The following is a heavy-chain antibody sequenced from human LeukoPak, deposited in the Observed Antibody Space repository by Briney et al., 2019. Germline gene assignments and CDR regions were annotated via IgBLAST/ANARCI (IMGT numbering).Heavy chain of an antibody. J-gene: IGHJ4*02. CDR3: AKVNSPRQLLYPLFDY. V-gene: IGHV3-23*01. D-gene: IGHD2-2*02. CDR1: GFTFSSYA. CDR2: ISGSGGST. Sequence: QTGGSLRLSCAASGFTFSSYAMSWVRQAPGKGLEWVSAISGSGGSTYYADSVKGRFTISRDNSKNTLYLQMNSLRAEDTAVYYCAKVNSPRQLLYPLFDYWGQGTLVTVSS.